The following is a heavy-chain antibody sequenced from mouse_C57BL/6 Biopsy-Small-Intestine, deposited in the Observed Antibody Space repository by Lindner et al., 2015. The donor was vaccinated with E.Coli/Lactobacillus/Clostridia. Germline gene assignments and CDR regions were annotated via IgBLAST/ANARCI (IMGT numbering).Heavy chain of an antibody. V-gene: IGHV1-19*01. D-gene: IGHD1-3*01. J-gene: IGHJ1*01. Sequence: SVKVSCKASGYTFTDHFMHWVRQAPGQRLEWMGVINIKSGDTSYAQRFRGLATMTRDTSISTTYMELSRLKSDDTAVYYCAREKITPTAAHGYFDLWGRGALVTVSS. CDR2: INIKSGDT. CDR3: AREKITPTAAHGYFDL. CDR1: GYTFTDHF.